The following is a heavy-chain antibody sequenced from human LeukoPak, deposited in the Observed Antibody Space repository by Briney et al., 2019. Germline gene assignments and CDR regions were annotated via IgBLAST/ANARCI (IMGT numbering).Heavy chain of an antibody. CDR2: IKQDGSEK. D-gene: IGHD1-1*01. J-gene: IGHJ5*02. CDR1: GFTFSSYW. Sequence: GGSLRLSCAASGFTFSSYWMSWVRQAPGKGLEWVANIKQDGSEKYYVDSVKGRFTISRDNAKNSLYLQMNSLRAEDTAVYYCARAGNWNADSRWFDPWGQGTLVTVSS. CDR3: ARAGNWNADSRWFDP. V-gene: IGHV3-7*01.